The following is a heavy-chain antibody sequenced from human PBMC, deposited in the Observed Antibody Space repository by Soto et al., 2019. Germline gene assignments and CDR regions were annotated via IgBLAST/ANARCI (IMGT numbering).Heavy chain of an antibody. J-gene: IGHJ4*02. D-gene: IGHD6-19*01. CDR2: IYPGDSDT. V-gene: IGHV5-51*01. CDR3: AGHNSSVAGTEGFDY. Sequence: RGESLKISCKGSGYSFTSYWIGWVRQMPGKGLEWMGIIYPGDSDTRYSPSFQGQVTISADKSISTAYLQWSSLKASDTAMYYCAGHNSSVAGTEGFDYWGQGTLVTVSS. CDR1: GYSFTSYW.